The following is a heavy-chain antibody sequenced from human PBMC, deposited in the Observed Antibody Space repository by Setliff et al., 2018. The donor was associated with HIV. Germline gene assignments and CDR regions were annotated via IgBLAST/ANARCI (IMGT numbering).Heavy chain of an antibody. CDR3: ARDLDGLYYMDV. V-gene: IGHV3-48*03. Sequence: GGSLRLSCAASGFTFSNYEMNWVRQAPGKGLEWVSYITGSGSRIYYADSVKGRFTISRDNAKNSVYLQMNSLRAEDTAVYYCARDLDGLYYMDVWGTGTTVTVSS. D-gene: IGHD1-1*01. CDR1: GFTFSNYE. CDR2: ITGSGSRI. J-gene: IGHJ6*03.